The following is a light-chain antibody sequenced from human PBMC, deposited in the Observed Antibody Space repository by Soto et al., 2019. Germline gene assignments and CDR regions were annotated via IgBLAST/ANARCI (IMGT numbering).Light chain of an antibody. V-gene: IGKV3-15*01. CDR3: QQYNNWPLN. J-gene: IGKJ4*01. CDR1: QSVSSN. CDR2: GAS. Sequence: EIVMTQSPATLSVSPGERATLSCRASQSVSSNLAWYQQQPGQAPRLLIYGASTRATGFPARFSGSGSGTEFTLTISSLQSEDFAVYYCQQYNNWPLNFGGGTKVDIK.